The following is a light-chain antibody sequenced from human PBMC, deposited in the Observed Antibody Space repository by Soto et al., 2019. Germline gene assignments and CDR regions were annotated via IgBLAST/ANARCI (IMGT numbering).Light chain of an antibody. Sequence: EIVLTQSPATLSLSPGERATISCRASQSVNSYLAWYQQKPGQAPRLLIYDASSRATGIPARFSGSGSGTDFTLTISSLEPEDSAVYHCQQRSNWPSITFGQGTRLEIK. J-gene: IGKJ5*01. CDR2: DAS. V-gene: IGKV3-11*01. CDR3: QQRSNWPSIT. CDR1: QSVNSY.